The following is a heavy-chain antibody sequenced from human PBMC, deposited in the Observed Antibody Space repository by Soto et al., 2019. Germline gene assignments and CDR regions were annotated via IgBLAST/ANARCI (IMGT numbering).Heavy chain of an antibody. J-gene: IGHJ4*02. CDR2: IYYSGST. Sequence: SETLSLTCTFSGGSISSSSYYWGWICQPPGKGLEWIGSIYYSGSTYYNPSLKSRVTISVDTSKNQFSLKLSSVTAADTAVYYCARLEWEYSYGPIFDYWGQGTLVTAPQ. CDR3: ARLEWEYSYGPIFDY. D-gene: IGHD5-18*01. CDR1: GGSISSSSYY. V-gene: IGHV4-39*01.